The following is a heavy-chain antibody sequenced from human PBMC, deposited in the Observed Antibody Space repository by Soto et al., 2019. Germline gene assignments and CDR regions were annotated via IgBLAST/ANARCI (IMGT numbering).Heavy chain of an antibody. J-gene: IGHJ6*02. CDR1: GFTLSSYG. CDR3: ARDDGSSSEYYYYYGMDV. Sequence: PGGSLRLSRSASGFTLSSYGMEWVRQAPGKGLEWVAVKWYDGSNKYYADSVKGRFTISRDNSKNTLYLQMNSLRAEDTAVYYCARDDGSSSEYYYYYGMDVWGQETTVTVSS. CDR2: KWYDGSNK. D-gene: IGHD6-6*01. V-gene: IGHV3-33*01.